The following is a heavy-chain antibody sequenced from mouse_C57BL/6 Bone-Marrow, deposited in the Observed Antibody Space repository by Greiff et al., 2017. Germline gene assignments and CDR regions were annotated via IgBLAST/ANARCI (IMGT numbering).Heavy chain of an antibody. V-gene: IGHV1-81*01. Sequence: QVQLQQSGAELARPGASVKLSCKASGYTFTSYGISWVKQRTGQGLEWIGEIYPRSGNTYYNEKFKGKATLTADKSSSTAYMELRSLTSEYSAVYFCARDRYSNYDVPYAMDYWGPGTSVTVSS. CDR2: IYPRSGNT. J-gene: IGHJ4*01. CDR1: GYTFTSYG. CDR3: ARDRYSNYDVPYAMDY. D-gene: IGHD2-5*01.